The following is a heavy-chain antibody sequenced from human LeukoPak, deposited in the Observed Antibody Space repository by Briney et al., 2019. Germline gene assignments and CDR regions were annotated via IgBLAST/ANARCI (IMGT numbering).Heavy chain of an antibody. CDR1: AFTVSSNY. Sequence: GGSLRLSCAASAFTVSSNYMSWGRQAQGKGLEWDSVIYSGVSTYYADSVTGRFTISRDNSKNTPYLQMNSLRAEDTAVYYCARDRDCSGGSCYGYWGQGTLVTVSS. D-gene: IGHD2-15*01. CDR3: ARDRDCSGGSCYGY. CDR2: IYSGVST. J-gene: IGHJ4*02. V-gene: IGHV3-66*01.